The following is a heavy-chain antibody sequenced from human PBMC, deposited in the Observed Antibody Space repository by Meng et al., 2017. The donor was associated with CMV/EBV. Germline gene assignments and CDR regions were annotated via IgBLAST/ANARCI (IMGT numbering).Heavy chain of an antibody. Sequence: GGPLRLSCEASGFSFRLYEMNWVRQAPGKGLEWVSYISSSGSTTHYAESVKGRFTISRDNAKNSVYLQMNTLRAEDTAVYYCARDVFRGEAFDIWGQGTMVTVSS. CDR3: ARDVFRGEAFDI. CDR1: GFSFRLYE. V-gene: IGHV3-48*03. CDR2: ISSSGSTT. D-gene: IGHD3-3*01. J-gene: IGHJ3*02.